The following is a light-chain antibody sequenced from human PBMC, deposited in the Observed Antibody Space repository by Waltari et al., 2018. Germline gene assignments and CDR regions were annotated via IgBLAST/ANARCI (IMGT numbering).Light chain of an antibody. J-gene: IGLJ2*01. Sequence: QSALTQPASVSGSPGQSITISCTGTSSDVGNYNFVSWYQHHPGKAPKLMIYEVSERPSGVSMRCCGSKSGNTASLTISGLQAEDEADYYCCSYAGSANVVFGGGSKLTVL. CDR1: SSDVGNYNF. CDR2: EVS. CDR3: CSYAGSANVV. V-gene: IGLV2-23*02.